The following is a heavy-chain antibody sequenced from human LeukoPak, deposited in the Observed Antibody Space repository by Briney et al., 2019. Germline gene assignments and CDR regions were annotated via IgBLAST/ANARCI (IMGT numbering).Heavy chain of an antibody. CDR1: GYTLTELS. D-gene: IGHD6-6*01. Sequence: ASVKVSCKVSGYTLTELSMHWVRQAPGKGLEWMGGFDPEDGETIYAQKFQGRVTMTEDTSTDTAYMELSSLRSEDTAVYYCARGSSIAARRHYFDYWGQGTLVTVSS. CDR3: ARGSSIAARRHYFDY. V-gene: IGHV1-24*01. J-gene: IGHJ4*02. CDR2: FDPEDGET.